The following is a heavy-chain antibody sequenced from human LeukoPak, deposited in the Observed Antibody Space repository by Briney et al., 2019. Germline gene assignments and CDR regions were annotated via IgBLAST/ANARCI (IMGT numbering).Heavy chain of an antibody. J-gene: IGHJ6*03. V-gene: IGHV1-8*03. CDR1: GYTFTSYD. CDR3: ARWLYCGGDCSNGYYYYYMDV. Sequence: ASVKVSCKASGYTFTSYDINWVRQATGQGLEWMGWMNPNSGNTGYAQKFQGRVTITRNTSISTAYMELSSLRSEDTAVYYCARWLYCGGDCSNGYYYYYMDVWGKGTTVTVSS. CDR2: MNPNSGNT. D-gene: IGHD2-21*02.